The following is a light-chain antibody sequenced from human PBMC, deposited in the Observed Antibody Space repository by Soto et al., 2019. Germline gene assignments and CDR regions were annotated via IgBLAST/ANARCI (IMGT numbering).Light chain of an antibody. CDR1: SSDIGGYDY. V-gene: IGLV2-14*03. CDR2: GVS. Sequence: QSALTQPASVSGSPGQSITISCDGTSSDIGGYDYVSWYQQHPGKAPKLVISGVSNRPSGVSSRFSGSKSGNTASLTISELQADDEADYYCSSYTLSSTLGAFYVFGTGTKVTVL. CDR3: SSYTLSSTLGAFYV. J-gene: IGLJ1*01.